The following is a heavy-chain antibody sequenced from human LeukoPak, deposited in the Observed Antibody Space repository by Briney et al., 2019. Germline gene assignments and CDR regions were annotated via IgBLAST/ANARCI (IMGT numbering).Heavy chain of an antibody. Sequence: ASVKVSCKASGYTFTSYYMHWVRQAPGQGLEWMRWISAYNGNTNYAQKLQGRVTMTTDTSTSTAYMELRSLRSDDTAVYYCAREAGDPYLNFDYWGQGTLVTVSS. CDR2: ISAYNGNT. J-gene: IGHJ4*02. CDR1: GYTFTSYY. D-gene: IGHD4-17*01. CDR3: AREAGDPYLNFDY. V-gene: IGHV1-18*04.